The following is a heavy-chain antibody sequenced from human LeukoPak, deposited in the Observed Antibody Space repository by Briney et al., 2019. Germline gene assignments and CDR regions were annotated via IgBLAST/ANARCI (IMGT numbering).Heavy chain of an antibody. CDR2: ISAYNGNT. D-gene: IGHD3-9*01. CDR1: GYTFTSYG. CDR3: ARDKDILTGYPTGDWFDP. V-gene: IGHV1-18*04. Sequence: ASVKVSCKASGYTFTSYGISWVRQAPGQGLEWMGWISAYNGNTNYAQKLQDRVTMTTDTSTSTAYMELRSLRSDDTAVYYCARDKDILTGYPTGDWFDPWGQGTLVTVSS. J-gene: IGHJ5*02.